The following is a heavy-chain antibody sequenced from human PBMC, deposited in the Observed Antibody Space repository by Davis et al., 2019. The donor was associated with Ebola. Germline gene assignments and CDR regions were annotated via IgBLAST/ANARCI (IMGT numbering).Heavy chain of an antibody. CDR1: GHTFTGYY. J-gene: IGHJ4*02. D-gene: IGHD5-24*01. V-gene: IGHV1-2*06. Sequence: AASVKVSCKASGHTFTGYYMHWVRQAPGQGLEWMGRINPNSGGTNYAQKFQGRVTMTRDTSISTAYMELSRLRSDDTAVYYCARARDGYNLYYFDYWGQGTLVTVSS. CDR2: INPNSGGT. CDR3: ARARDGYNLYYFDY.